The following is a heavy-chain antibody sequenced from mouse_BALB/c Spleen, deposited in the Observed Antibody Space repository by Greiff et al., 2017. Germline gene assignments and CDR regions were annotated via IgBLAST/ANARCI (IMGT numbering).Heavy chain of an antibody. CDR2: INSNGGST. V-gene: IGHV5-6-2*01. CDR3: ARHGDRARRGMDY. CDR1: GFTFSSYY. Sequence: EVKLMESGGGLVKLGGSLKLSCAASGFTFSSYYMSWVRQTPEKRLELVAAINSNGGSTYYPDTVKGRFTISRDNAKNTLYLQMSSLKSEDTALYYCARHGDRARRGMDYWGQGTSVTVSS. D-gene: IGHD3-3*01. J-gene: IGHJ4*01.